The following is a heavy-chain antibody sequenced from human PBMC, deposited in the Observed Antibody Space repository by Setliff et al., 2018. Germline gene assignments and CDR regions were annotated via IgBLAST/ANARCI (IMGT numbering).Heavy chain of an antibody. V-gene: IGHV3-7*01. CDR3: VRDRWKVVVNRGDDAFDL. CDR2: IKEDGSEK. J-gene: IGHJ3*01. Sequence: PGESLKISCAASRFTFSNCWMSWVRQAPGKGLEWVANIKEDGSEKYYVDSVKGRFTISRDNAKNSLDLQMDSLRAEDTAVYYCVRDRWKVVVNRGDDAFDLWGQGTMVTVSS. D-gene: IGHD2-15*01. CDR1: RFTFSNCW.